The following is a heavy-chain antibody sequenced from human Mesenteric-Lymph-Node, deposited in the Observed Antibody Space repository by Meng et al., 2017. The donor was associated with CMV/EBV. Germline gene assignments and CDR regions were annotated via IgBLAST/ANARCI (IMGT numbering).Heavy chain of an antibody. D-gene: IGHD2-2*01. J-gene: IGHJ4*02. V-gene: IGHV1-2*06. CDR3: ARGRYCSSTSCYPFDY. Sequence: KASGNTFIGYYIHWVRQAHGQGLEGMGRINPTNHAQRLQGRVTMTRDTSISTAYMELSRLTSDDTAVYYCARGRYCSSTSCYPFDYWGQGTLVTVSS. CDR2: INPT. CDR1: GNTFIGYY.